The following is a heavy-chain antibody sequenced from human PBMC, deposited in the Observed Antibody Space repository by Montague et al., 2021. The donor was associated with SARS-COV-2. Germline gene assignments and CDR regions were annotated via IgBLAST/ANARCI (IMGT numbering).Heavy chain of an antibody. Sequence: SETLSLTCTVSGGSIYSSSYYWGWIRQPPGKGLEWIGNVFYSGSTYYNPSLKSRVTISVDTSKNQFSLKLNSVTAADTAVYYCGSFIDYWGQGTLVTVYS. CDR2: VFYSGST. CDR1: GGSIYSSSYY. CDR3: GSFIDY. V-gene: IGHV4-39*01. J-gene: IGHJ4*02.